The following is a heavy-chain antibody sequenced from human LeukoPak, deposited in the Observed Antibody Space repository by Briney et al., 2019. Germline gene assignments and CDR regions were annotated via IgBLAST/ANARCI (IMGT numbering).Heavy chain of an antibody. CDR1: GFTLSAYT. CDR2: LTRGGDNDI. Sequence: GGSLRLPCIASGFTLSAYTMNWVRQAPGKGLEWVSTLTRGGDNDIHYADSVKGRFTISRDNSKNSLYLQMNSLRADDTAVYYCVRDAYGAHFDYWGQGTLVTVSS. CDR3: VRDAYGAHFDY. D-gene: IGHD2-21*01. J-gene: IGHJ4*02. V-gene: IGHV3-21*06.